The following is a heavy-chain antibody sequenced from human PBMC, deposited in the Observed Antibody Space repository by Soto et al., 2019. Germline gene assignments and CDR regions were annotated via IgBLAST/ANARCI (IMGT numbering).Heavy chain of an antibody. Sequence: QVQLVQSGAEVKKPGSSVKVSCKASGGTFSSYAISWVRQAPGQGLEWMGGIIPIFGTANYAQKFQGRVTIPADKSTSTAYMELSSLRSEATAVYYCARGPYSPHSGSYHFDYWGQGTLVTVSS. CDR2: IIPIFGTA. CDR1: GGTFSSYA. CDR3: ARGPYSPHSGSYHFDY. V-gene: IGHV1-69*06. D-gene: IGHD1-26*01. J-gene: IGHJ4*02.